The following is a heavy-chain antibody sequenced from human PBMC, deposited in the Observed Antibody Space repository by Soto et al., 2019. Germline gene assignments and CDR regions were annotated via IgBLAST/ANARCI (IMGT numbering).Heavy chain of an antibody. CDR3: ARGIVGATTWRNWFDP. CDR2: IYYSGST. Sequence: PSETLALTCTVSGGSLSRYYWSWIRQPPGKGLEWIWYIYYSGSTNYNPSLKSRVTISVDTSKNQFSLKLSSVTAADTAVYYCARGIVGATTWRNWFDPWGQGTLVTVSS. V-gene: IGHV4-59*01. J-gene: IGHJ5*02. D-gene: IGHD1-26*01. CDR1: GGSLSRYY.